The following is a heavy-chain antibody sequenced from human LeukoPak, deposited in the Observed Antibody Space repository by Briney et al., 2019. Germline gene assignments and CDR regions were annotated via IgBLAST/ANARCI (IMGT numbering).Heavy chain of an antibody. CDR1: GGTFSSYA. V-gene: IGHV1-69*13. J-gene: IGHJ3*02. CDR3: ARGLSSRGRWLPNDAFDI. Sequence: SVKVSCKASGGTFSSYAISWVRQAPGQGLEWMGGIIPIFGTANYAQKFQGRVTITADESTSTAYMELSSLRSEDTAVYYCARGLSSRGRWLPNDAFDIWGQGTMVTVSS. CDR2: IIPIFGTA. D-gene: IGHD6-19*01.